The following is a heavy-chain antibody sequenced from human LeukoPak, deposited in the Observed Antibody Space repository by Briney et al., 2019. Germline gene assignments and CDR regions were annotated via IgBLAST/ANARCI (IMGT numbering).Heavy chain of an antibody. CDR3: ARVPDDFWSGSSYYYYYMDV. D-gene: IGHD3-3*01. Sequence: ASVKVCCKASGYTFTSYGISWVRQAPGQGLEWMGWISAYNGNTNYAQKLQGRVTMTTDTSTSTAYMELRSLRSDDTAVYYCARVPDDFWSGSSYYYYYMDVWGKGTTVTVSS. V-gene: IGHV1-18*01. J-gene: IGHJ6*03. CDR1: GYTFTSYG. CDR2: ISAYNGNT.